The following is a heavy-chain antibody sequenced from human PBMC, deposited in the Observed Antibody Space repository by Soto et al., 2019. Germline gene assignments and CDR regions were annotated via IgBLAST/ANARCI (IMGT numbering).Heavy chain of an antibody. CDR3: AKDYGPYGMAV. CDR2: ISYDGSNK. J-gene: IGHJ6*02. V-gene: IGHV3-30*18. CDR1: GFTFSSYG. Sequence: QVQLVESGGGVVQPGRSLRLSCAASGFTFSSYGMHWVRQAPGKGLEWVAVISYDGSNKYYADSVKGRFTISRDNSKNTLYLQMNSLRAEDTAVYYCAKDYGPYGMAVWGQGTTVTVSS. D-gene: IGHD3-10*01.